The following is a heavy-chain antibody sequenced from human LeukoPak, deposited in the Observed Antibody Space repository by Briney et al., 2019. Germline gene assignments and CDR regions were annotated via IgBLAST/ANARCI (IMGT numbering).Heavy chain of an antibody. Sequence: PSETLSLTCTVSGGSISSYYWSWIRQPPGKGLEWIGYIYQSGDTYSNPSLKSRATVSMDRSRDQFSLNLNSVTAADTAVYYCARLIAADPQLDCWGQGTLVTVSS. CDR1: GGSISSYY. CDR3: ARLIAADPQLDC. CDR2: IYQSGDT. D-gene: IGHD6-13*01. J-gene: IGHJ4*02. V-gene: IGHV4-59*12.